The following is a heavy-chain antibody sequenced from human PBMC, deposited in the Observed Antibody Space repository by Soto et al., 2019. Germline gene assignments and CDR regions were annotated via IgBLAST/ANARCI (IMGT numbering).Heavy chain of an antibody. Sequence: EVQLVESGGGLVKPGGSLRLSCAASGFTFSSYSMNWVRQAPGKGLEWVSSISSSSSYIYYADSVKGRFTISRDNAKNSLYLQMNSLRAEDTAVYYCASHWGPYDFWSGYYKEGLDYWGQGTLVTVSS. CDR1: GFTFSSYS. CDR3: ASHWGPYDFWSGYYKEGLDY. J-gene: IGHJ4*02. V-gene: IGHV3-21*01. CDR2: ISSSSSYI. D-gene: IGHD3-3*01.